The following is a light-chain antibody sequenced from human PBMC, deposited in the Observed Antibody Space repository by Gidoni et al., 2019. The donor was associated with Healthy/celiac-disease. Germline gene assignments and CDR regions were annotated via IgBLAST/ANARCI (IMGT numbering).Light chain of an antibody. Sequence: QSALTQPASVSGSPGQSITISCTGTSSDVVGYNYVSWYQQHPGNAPKLMIYDVSNRPSGVSNRFSGSKSGNTASLTISGLQAEDEADYYCSSYTSSSPVVFGGGTKLTVL. J-gene: IGLJ2*01. V-gene: IGLV2-14*01. CDR3: SSYTSSSPVV. CDR2: DVS. CDR1: SSDVVGYNY.